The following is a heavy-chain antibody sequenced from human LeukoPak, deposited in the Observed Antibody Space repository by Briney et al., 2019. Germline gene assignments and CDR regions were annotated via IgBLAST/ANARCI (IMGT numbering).Heavy chain of an antibody. CDR1: GFTFSSYG. V-gene: IGHV3-30*18. D-gene: IGHD4-17*01. Sequence: GGSLRLSCAASGFTFSSYGMPWVRQAPGKGLEWVAVISYDGSNKYYADSVKGRFTISRDNSKNTLYLQMNSLRAEDTAVYYCAKDWDYAMSWGQGTLVTVSS. CDR3: AKDWDYAMS. CDR2: ISYDGSNK. J-gene: IGHJ4*02.